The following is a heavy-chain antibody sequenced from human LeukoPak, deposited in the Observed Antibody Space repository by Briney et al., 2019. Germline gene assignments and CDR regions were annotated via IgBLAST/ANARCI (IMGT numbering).Heavy chain of an antibody. J-gene: IGHJ5*02. CDR1: GDSISSDSNY. V-gene: IGHV4-39*01. Sequence: SETLSLTCAVSGDSISSDSNYWDWIRQPPGEGLEWIGSGSYSGSTYHNPSLKSRVTISVDKSKNQFSLTLNSVTAADTAVYFCTRRATRPKRNWFDPWGQGTLVTVS. CDR2: GSYSGST. CDR3: TRRATRPKRNWFDP. D-gene: IGHD6-6*01.